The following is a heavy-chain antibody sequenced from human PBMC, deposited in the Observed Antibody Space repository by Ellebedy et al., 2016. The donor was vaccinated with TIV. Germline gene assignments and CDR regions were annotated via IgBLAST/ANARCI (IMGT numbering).Heavy chain of an antibody. Sequence: GGSLRLSXAASGFTFSSYWMSWVRQAPGKGLEWVANIKQDGSEKYYVDSVKGRFTISRDNAKNSLYLQMNSLRAEDTAVYYCAKDYGWDSEDYYYMDVWGKGTTVTVSS. CDR1: GFTFSSYW. CDR2: IKQDGSEK. J-gene: IGHJ6*03. V-gene: IGHV3-7*01. CDR3: AKDYGWDSEDYYYMDV. D-gene: IGHD2-8*02.